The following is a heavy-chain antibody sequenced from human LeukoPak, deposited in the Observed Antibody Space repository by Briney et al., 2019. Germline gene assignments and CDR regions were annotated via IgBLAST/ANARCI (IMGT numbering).Heavy chain of an antibody. CDR1: GFTFGDYA. D-gene: IGHD3-10*02. CDR2: ISSSGSTI. CDR3: AELGVTMIGGV. Sequence: GGSLRLSCTASGFTFGDYAMSWVRQAPGKGLEWVSYISSSGSTIYYADSVKGRFTISRDNAKNSLYLQMNSLRAEDTAVYYCAELGVTMIGGVWGKGTTVTISS. V-gene: IGHV3-48*03. J-gene: IGHJ6*04.